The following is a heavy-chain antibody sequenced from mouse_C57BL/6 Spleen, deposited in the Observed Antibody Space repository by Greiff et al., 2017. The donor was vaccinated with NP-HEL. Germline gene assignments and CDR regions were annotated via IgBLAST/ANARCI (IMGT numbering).Heavy chain of an antibody. V-gene: IGHV1-66*01. CDR1: GYSFTSYY. D-gene: IGHD2-2*01. Sequence: QVQLQQSGPELVKPGASVKISCKASGYSFTSYYIHWVKQRPGQGLEWIGWIYPGSGNTKYNEKFKGKATLTADTSSSTAYMQLSSLTSEDSAVYYCARVGYDGPFAYWGQGTTLTVSS. CDR2: IYPGSGNT. J-gene: IGHJ2*01. CDR3: ARVGYDGPFAY.